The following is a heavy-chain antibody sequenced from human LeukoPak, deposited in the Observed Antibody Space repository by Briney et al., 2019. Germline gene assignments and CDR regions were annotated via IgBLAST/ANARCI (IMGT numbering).Heavy chain of an antibody. D-gene: IGHD2-2*02. V-gene: IGHV3-23*01. CDR1: GFTFSSYA. Sequence: GGSLRLSCAASGFTFSSYAMSWARQAPGKRLEWVSSISGSGGSTYYADSVKGRFTISRDNSKNTLYLQMNSLRAEDTAVYYCAKDQGYSGGYVYFQHWGQSTLVTVSS. J-gene: IGHJ1*01. CDR3: AKDQGYSGGYVYFQH. CDR2: ISGSGGST.